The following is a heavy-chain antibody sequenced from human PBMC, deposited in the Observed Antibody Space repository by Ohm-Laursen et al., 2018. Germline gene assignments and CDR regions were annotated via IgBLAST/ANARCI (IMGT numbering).Heavy chain of an antibody. CDR1: GFIFSNYY. J-gene: IGHJ4*02. D-gene: IGHD2/OR15-2a*01. CDR3: VNTVRSQAWDY. CDR2: ISEDGSLI. V-gene: IGHV3-7*01. Sequence: LRLSCAASGFIFSNYYISWVRQAPGKGLEWVANISEDGSLIYYLDSVKGRFTISRDNAKNSLYLQMNSLRGDDTAVYYCVNTVRSQAWDYWGQGTLVTVSS.